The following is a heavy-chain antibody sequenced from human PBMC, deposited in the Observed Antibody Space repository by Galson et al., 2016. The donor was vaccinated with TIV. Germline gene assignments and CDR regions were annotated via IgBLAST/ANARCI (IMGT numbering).Heavy chain of an antibody. Sequence: SLRLSCAASGFSFSNYAMNWVRQAPGKGLEWVSSLRGNGGSTYCADSVKGRFTISRDNSKNTLYLQMNSLRAEDTAVYYCAKDDTDYLWYFDLWGRGTLVTVSS. CDR2: LRGNGGST. CDR1: GFSFSNYA. J-gene: IGHJ2*01. V-gene: IGHV3-23*01. CDR3: AKDDTDYLWYFDL. D-gene: IGHD4/OR15-4a*01.